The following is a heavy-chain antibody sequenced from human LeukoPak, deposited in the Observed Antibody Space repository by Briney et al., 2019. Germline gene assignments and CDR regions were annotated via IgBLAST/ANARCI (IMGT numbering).Heavy chain of an antibody. CDR3: ARGGGSCYNP. V-gene: IGHV3-20*04. Sequence: PGGSLRLSCAASGFTFDDYGMSWVRQAPEKGLEWVSGINWNGGSTGYADSVKGRFTISRDNAKNSLYLQMNSLRVEDTALYYCARGGGSCYNPGGQGTLVTVSS. D-gene: IGHD2-15*01. CDR1: GFTFDDYG. CDR2: INWNGGST. J-gene: IGHJ4*02.